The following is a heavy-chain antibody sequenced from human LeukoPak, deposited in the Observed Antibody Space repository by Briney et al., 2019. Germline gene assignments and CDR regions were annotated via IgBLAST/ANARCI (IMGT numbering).Heavy chain of an antibody. CDR3: ARDSRTTNWFDL. CDR1: GFTFSSYN. V-gene: IGHV3-21*01. Sequence: GGSLRLSCAASGFTFSSYNMNRVRQAPGKGLEWVSSISSSSSYIYYADSVKGRFTISRDNAKNSLYLQMNSLRAEDTAVYYCARDSRTTNWFDLWGQGTLVTVSS. J-gene: IGHJ5*02. CDR2: ISSSSSYI. D-gene: IGHD1-7*01.